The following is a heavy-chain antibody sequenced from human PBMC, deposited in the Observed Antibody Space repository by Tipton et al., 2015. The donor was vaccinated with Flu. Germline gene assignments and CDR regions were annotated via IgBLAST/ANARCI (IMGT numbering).Heavy chain of an antibody. CDR3: SQARYFHFDS. CDR2: IYYTGNT. D-gene: IGHD2-21*01. Sequence: GEALISTSYSWAWIRQSPGRGLEWIGTIYYTGNTFYNPSLQSRLTLSLDASNSQFSLTVRSVTAADTAVYYCSQARYFHFDSWGQGSPVTVSS. J-gene: IGHJ4*02. CDR1: GEALISTSYS. V-gene: IGHV4-39*07.